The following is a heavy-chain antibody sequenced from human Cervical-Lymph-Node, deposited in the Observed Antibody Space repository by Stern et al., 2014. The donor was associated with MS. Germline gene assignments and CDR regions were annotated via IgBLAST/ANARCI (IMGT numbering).Heavy chain of an antibody. V-gene: IGHV4-59*01. D-gene: IGHD5-18*01. CDR1: GGSIRSYY. CDR3: ARGYSYGSICDY. Sequence: QLQLQESGPGLVKPSETLSLTCSISGGSIRSYYLTWIRQPPGKGLEWIGYIYYSGSTNYNPSLKSRVTISVDTSKKQFSLKLSSVTAADTAVYYCARGYSYGSICDYWGQGTLVTVSS. CDR2: IYYSGST. J-gene: IGHJ4*02.